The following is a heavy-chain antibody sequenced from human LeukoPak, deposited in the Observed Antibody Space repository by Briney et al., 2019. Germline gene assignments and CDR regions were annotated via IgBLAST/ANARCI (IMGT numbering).Heavy chain of an antibody. Sequence: GASVKVSCKASGCTFTGYCMHWVRQAPGQGLEWMGWINPNSGGTNYAQKFQGRVTVTRDTSISTAYVELSRLRSDDTAVYYCARGAPDIVVVVAATPLGYWGQGTLVTVSS. V-gene: IGHV1-2*02. D-gene: IGHD2-15*01. CDR3: ARGAPDIVVVVAATPLGY. CDR2: INPNSGGT. J-gene: IGHJ4*02. CDR1: GCTFTGYC.